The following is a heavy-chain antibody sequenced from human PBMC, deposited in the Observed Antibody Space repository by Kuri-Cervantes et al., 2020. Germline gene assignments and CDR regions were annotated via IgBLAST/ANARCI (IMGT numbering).Heavy chain of an antibody. CDR3: ARQWLVREGDAFDI. J-gene: IGHJ3*02. CDR2: ISSSGSYI. D-gene: IGHD6-19*01. V-gene: IGHV3-21*01. CDR1: GFSFSNYS. Sequence: GGSLRLSCAASGFSFSNYSMNWVRQAPGKGLEWVSSISSSGSYIYYADSVKGRFTISRDNAKNSLYLQMNSLRAEDTAVYYCARQWLVREGDAFDIWGQGTMVTVSS.